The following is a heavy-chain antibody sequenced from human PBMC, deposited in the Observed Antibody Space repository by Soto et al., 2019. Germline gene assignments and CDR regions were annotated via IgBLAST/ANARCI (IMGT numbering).Heavy chain of an antibody. J-gene: IGHJ4*02. CDR2: IIPIFGTT. D-gene: IGHD6-13*01. V-gene: IGHV1-69*13. CDR1: GGTFSSYA. CDR3: ARDLRIAAAVSFDY. Sequence: SVKVSCKASGGTFSSYAISWVRQAPGQGLEWMGGIIPIFGTTNYAQKFQGRVTITADESTSTAYMELSSLRSEDTAVYYCARDLRIAAAVSFDYWGQGTLVTVSS.